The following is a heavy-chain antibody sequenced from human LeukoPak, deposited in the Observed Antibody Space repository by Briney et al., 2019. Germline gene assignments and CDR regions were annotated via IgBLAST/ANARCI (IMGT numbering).Heavy chain of an antibody. CDR1: GFTFSSYG. V-gene: IGHV3-30*02. CDR2: IRYDGSNK. D-gene: IGHD6-19*01. Sequence: GGSLRLSCAASGFTFSSYGMHWVRQAPGKGLEWVAFIRYDGSNKYYADSVKGRFTISRDNPKNTLYLQMNSLRAEDTAVYYCAKDVSGWPPGYFDFWGQGTLVTVSS. J-gene: IGHJ4*02. CDR3: AKDVSGWPPGYFDF.